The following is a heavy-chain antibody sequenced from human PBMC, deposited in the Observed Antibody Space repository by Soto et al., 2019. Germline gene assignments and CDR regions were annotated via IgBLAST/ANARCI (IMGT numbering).Heavy chain of an antibody. J-gene: IGHJ3*02. V-gene: IGHV1-2*04. Sequence: ASVKVSCKASGYTFTGYYMHWVRQAPGQGLEWMGWINPNSGGTNYAQKFQGWVTMTRDTSISTVYMELSRLRSDDTAVFFFVRLNYDILTGSRQTDAFDIWGQGTMVTVSS. CDR1: GYTFTGYY. CDR2: INPNSGGT. CDR3: VRLNYDILTGSRQTDAFDI. D-gene: IGHD3-9*01.